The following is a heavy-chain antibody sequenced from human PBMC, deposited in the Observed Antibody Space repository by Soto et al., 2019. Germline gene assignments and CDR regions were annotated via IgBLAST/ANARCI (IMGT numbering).Heavy chain of an antibody. CDR3: ARRPFVTTVVNYYYYYGMDV. D-gene: IGHD4-17*01. V-gene: IGHV3-30*04. J-gene: IGHJ6*02. CDR2: ISYDGSNK. Sequence: GGSLRLSCAASGFTFSSYAMHWVRQAPGKGLEWVAVISYDGSNKYYADSVKGRFTISRDNSKNTLYLQMNSLRAEDTAVYYCARRPFVTTVVNYYYYYGMDVWGQGTTVTVSS. CDR1: GFTFSSYA.